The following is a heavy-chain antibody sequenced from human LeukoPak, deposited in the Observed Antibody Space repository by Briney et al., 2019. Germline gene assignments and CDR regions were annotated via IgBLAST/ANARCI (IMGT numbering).Heavy chain of an antibody. D-gene: IGHD2/OR15-2a*01. CDR3: AREISINYFDY. J-gene: IGHJ4*02. CDR1: GFTFSSYW. CDR2: IKQDGSEK. Sequence: GGSLRLSCAASGFTFSSYWMSWVRQAPGKGLEWVANIKQDGSEKYYVDSVKGRFTISRGNAKNSLYLQMNSLRAEDTAVYYCAREISINYFDYWGQGTLVTVSS. V-gene: IGHV3-7*01.